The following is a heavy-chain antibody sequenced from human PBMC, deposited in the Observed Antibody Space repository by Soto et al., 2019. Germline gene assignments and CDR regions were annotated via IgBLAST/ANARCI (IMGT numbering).Heavy chain of an antibody. D-gene: IGHD2-15*01. Sequence: SETLSLTCVVSGNSISTTNWWSWVRQSPGKGLEWIGEIYHSGSTNYNPSLKSRVTISVDKSKNQFSVRLNSVTAADTAVYYCAPLSVSLSGPYGIHVWGQGTTVTVSS. CDR2: IYHSGST. CDR3: APLSVSLSGPYGIHV. V-gene: IGHV4-4*02. J-gene: IGHJ6*02. CDR1: GNSISTTNW.